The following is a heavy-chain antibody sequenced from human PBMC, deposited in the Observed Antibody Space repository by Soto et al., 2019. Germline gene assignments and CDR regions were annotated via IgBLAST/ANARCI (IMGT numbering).Heavy chain of an antibody. V-gene: IGHV3-33*01. Sequence: QVQLVESGGGVVQPGRSLRLSCAASGFTFSSYGMHWVRQAPGKGLEWVAVIWYDGSNKYYADSVKGRFTISRDNSKNTRYLKMNSLRAEDTAVYYCARDGSSWIDYWGQGTLVTVSS. CDR2: IWYDGSNK. CDR3: ARDGSSWIDY. J-gene: IGHJ4*02. CDR1: GFTFSSYG. D-gene: IGHD6-13*01.